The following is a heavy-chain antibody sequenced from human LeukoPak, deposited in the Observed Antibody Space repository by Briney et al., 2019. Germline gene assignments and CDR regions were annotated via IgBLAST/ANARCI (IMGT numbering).Heavy chain of an antibody. CDR1: GGSISSGGYY. CDR2: IYYSGST. V-gene: IGHV4-31*03. CDR3: ARGSRGPFDY. D-gene: IGHD3-10*01. J-gene: IGHJ4*02. Sequence: PSETLSLTCTVSGGSISSGGYYWSWIRQHPGKGLEWIGYIYYSGSTYYNPSLKSRVTISVDTSKNQFSLKLRSVTAADTAVYYCARGSRGPFDYWGQGTLVTVSS.